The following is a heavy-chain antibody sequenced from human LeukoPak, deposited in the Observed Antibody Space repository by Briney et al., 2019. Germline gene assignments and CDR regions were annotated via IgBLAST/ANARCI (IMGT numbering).Heavy chain of an antibody. V-gene: IGHV4-59*11. CDR2: IYHTGST. Sequence: SETLSLICSVSGDSISMHYWSWLRQPPGKGLEWIGYIYHTGSTNYNPSLTSRVTISRDMSKNHFSLELSSVTAADTAVYFCARGRVSSSSWSSTYYYYFYIDVWGKGTTVTVSS. J-gene: IGHJ6*03. D-gene: IGHD6-13*01. CDR1: GDSISMHY. CDR3: ARGRVSSSSWSSTYYYYFYIDV.